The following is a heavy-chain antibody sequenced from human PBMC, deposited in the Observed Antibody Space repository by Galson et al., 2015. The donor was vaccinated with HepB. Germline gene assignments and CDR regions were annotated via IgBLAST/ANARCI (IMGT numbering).Heavy chain of an antibody. CDR3: AHGVNFDSRFYYYPAVWYFDL. V-gene: IGHV2-5*02. D-gene: IGHD3-22*01. CDR1: GFSLTTRGVG. CDR2: IYWDGDK. J-gene: IGHJ2*01. Sequence: PALVKPTQTLTLTCTFSGFSLTTRGVGVGWIRQPPGKALECLALIYWDGDKRYRPSLKSRLTITKDTSKNQVVLTMTNMDPVDTATYYCAHGVNFDSRFYYYPAVWYFDLWGRGTLVTVSS.